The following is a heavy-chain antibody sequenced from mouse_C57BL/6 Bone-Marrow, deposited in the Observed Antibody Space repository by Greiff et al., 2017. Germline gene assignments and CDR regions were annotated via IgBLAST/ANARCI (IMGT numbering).Heavy chain of an antibody. Sequence: EVQGVESGGDLVKPGGSLKLSCAASGFTFSSYGMSWVRQTPDKRLEWVATISSGGSYTYYPDSVKGRFTISRDNAKNTLDLQMSSLKSEDTAMYYCARPMDYWGQGTSVTVSS. CDR1: GFTFSSYG. V-gene: IGHV5-6*01. CDR3: ARPMDY. CDR2: ISSGGSYT. J-gene: IGHJ4*01.